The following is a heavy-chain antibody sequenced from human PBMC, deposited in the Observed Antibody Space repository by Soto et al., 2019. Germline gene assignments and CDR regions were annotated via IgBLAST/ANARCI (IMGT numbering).Heavy chain of an antibody. CDR2: INPSGGST. V-gene: IGHV1-46*01. CDR3: ARDCCPADYDFWSGYFPYNWFDP. J-gene: IGHJ5*02. Sequence: ASVKVSCKASAYIFTDYFMHWVRQAPGQGLEWMGIINPSGGSTSYAQKFQGRVTMTRDTSTSTVYMELSSLRSEDTAVYYCARDCCPADYDFWSGYFPYNWFDPWGQGTLVTVSS. CDR1: AYIFTDYF. D-gene: IGHD3-3*01.